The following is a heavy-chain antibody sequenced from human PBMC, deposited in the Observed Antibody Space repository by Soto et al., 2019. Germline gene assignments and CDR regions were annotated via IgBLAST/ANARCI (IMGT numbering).Heavy chain of an antibody. CDR3: ARGAYCNGSSCHRYGLDV. CDR1: GFTFSSYG. CDR2: IWYDGSNK. Sequence: GGSLRLSCAASGFTFSSYGMHWVRQAPGKGLEWVTVIWYDGSNKYYADSVKGRFTISRDSSKNTLDLQMNSLRGEDTAVYYFARGAYCNGSSCHRYGLDVWGQGTTVTVSS. D-gene: IGHD2-2*01. J-gene: IGHJ6*02. V-gene: IGHV3-33*01.